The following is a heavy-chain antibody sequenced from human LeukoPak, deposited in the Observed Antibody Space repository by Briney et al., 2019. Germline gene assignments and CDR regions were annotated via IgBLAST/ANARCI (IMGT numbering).Heavy chain of an antibody. D-gene: IGHD5-18*01. CDR3: AKSGEYSYGYYFDY. CDR2: ISWKGGST. J-gene: IGHJ4*02. V-gene: IGHV3-20*04. CDR1: GITLSNYG. Sequence: GGSLRLSCAVSGITLSNYGMSWVRQAPGKGLEWVSSISWKGGSTGYADSVKGRFTISRDNANNSLYLQMNSLRPEDTAVYFCAKSGEYSYGYYFDYWGQGTLVTVSS.